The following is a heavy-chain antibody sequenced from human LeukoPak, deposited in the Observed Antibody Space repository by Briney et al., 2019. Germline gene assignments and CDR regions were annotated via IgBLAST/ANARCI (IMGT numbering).Heavy chain of an antibody. D-gene: IGHD3-22*01. Sequence: PSETLSLTCTVSGGSIGSGGYYWSWIRQHPGKGLEWIGYIYYSGSTYYNPSLKSRVTISVDTSKNQFSLKLSSVTAADTAVYYCARAALEWSLLKFSVGFDPWGQGTLVTVSS. CDR3: ARAALEWSLLKFSVGFDP. J-gene: IGHJ5*02. CDR2: IYYSGST. CDR1: GGSIGSGGYY. V-gene: IGHV4-31*03.